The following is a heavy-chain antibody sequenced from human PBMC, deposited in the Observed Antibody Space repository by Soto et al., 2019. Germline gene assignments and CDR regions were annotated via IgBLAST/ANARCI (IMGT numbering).Heavy chain of an antibody. CDR3: ARDFYGSGASSGHYYDMDV. V-gene: IGHV3-30-3*01. CDR1: GFTFSTYA. Sequence: GGSLRLSCAASGFTFSTYAMHWVRQAPGKGLEWVAVISYDGSNKYYIDSVKGRFTISRDNSKNTLYLQMNSLRIEDTAVYYCARDFYGSGASSGHYYDMDVWGPGTTVTVSS. J-gene: IGHJ6*02. D-gene: IGHD3-10*01. CDR2: ISYDGSNK.